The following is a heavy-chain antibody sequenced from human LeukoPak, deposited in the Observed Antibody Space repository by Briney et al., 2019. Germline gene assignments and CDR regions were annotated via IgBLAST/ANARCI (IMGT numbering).Heavy chain of an antibody. J-gene: IGHJ4*02. CDR1: GFTFSSYW. D-gene: IGHD4-23*01. CDR3: AGDSDYGGYSRFDY. V-gene: IGHV3-74*01. CDR2: INSDGSST. Sequence: GGSLRLSCAASGFTFSSYWMPWVRQAPGKGLVWVSRINSDGSSTSYADSVKGRFTISRDNAKNTLYLQMNSLRGEDTAVYYCAGDSDYGGYSRFDYWGQGTLVTASS.